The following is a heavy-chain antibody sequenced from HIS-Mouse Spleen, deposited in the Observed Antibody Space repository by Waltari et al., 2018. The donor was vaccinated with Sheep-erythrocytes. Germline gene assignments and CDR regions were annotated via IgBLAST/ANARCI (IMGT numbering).Heavy chain of an antibody. V-gene: IGHV3-13*01. CDR1: GFTFSSYD. D-gene: IGHD1-26*01. CDR3: ARANSGSYDDAFDI. Sequence: EVQLVESGGGLVQPGGSLRLSCAASGFTFSSYDMLWVLQATGKGLGGVSAIGTAGDTYYPGSVKGRFTISRENAKNSLYLQMNSLRAGDTAVYYCARANSGSYDDAFDIWGQGTMVTVSS. CDR2: IGTAGDT. J-gene: IGHJ3*02.